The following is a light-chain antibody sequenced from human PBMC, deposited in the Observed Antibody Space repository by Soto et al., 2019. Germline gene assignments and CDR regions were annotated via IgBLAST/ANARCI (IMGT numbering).Light chain of an antibody. V-gene: IGLV2-14*01. CDR1: SSDVGGYNY. CDR2: DVS. Sequence: QSLVTQRASVAGSPGQAITISCTGTSSDVGGYNYVSWYQQHPGKAPKFMIYDVSNRPSGVSNRFSGSKSGNTASLTISGLQAEDEADYYCSSYTTSNTRQIAFGTGTKVTVL. CDR3: SSYTTSNTRQIA. J-gene: IGLJ1*01.